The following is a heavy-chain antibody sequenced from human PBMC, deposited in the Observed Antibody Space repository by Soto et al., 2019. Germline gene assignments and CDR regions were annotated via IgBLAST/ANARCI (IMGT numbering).Heavy chain of an antibody. CDR1: GFIFSTSW. J-gene: IGHJ1*01. V-gene: IGHV3-7*01. Sequence: EVQLVESGGGLVQPGGSLRLSCAASGFIFSTSWMTWVRQAPGEGLEWVANIKDDGSEIYYVASVRGRFTITRDNARSTLYLQMNNLRAEDTAHYYCVRDHDLYVRHFRNWGQGTLVTVSS. CDR2: IKDDGSEI. D-gene: IGHD1-1*01. CDR3: VRDHDLYVRHFRN.